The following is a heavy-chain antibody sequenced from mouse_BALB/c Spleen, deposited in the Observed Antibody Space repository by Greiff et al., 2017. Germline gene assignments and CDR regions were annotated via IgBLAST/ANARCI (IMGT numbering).Heavy chain of an antibody. Sequence: EVQLVESGGGLVQPGGSLKLSCATSGFTFSGFYMEWVRQPPGKRLEWIAAIRNNASDYTTEYSASVKGRFIVSRDTSKSILYLQMNTLRAEATAMYYCARDAYSNYEFAYWGQGTLVTVSA. CDR3: ARDAYSNYEFAY. J-gene: IGHJ3*01. CDR1: GFTFSGFY. V-gene: IGHV7-1*02. D-gene: IGHD2-5*01. CDR2: IRNNASDYTT.